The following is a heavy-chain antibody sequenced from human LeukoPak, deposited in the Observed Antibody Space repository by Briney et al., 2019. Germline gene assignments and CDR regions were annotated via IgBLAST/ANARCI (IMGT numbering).Heavy chain of an antibody. CDR3: ARMSWLTLDY. V-gene: IGHV3-53*01. J-gene: IGHJ4*02. Sequence: GGSLRLSCAASGFTFSSYAMSWVRQAPGKGLEWVSVIYSDDTTSYGDSVKGRFTISRDNSKNTLYLQMNSLRAEDTAVYYCARMSWLTLDYRGQGTLVTVSS. D-gene: IGHD5-12*01. CDR1: GFTFSSYA. CDR2: IYSDDTT.